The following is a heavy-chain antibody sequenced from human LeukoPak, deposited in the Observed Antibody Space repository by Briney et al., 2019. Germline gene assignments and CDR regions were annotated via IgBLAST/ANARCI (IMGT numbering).Heavy chain of an antibody. CDR3: ARESYGDYVGSYAFDI. J-gene: IGHJ3*02. CDR2: IIPIFGTA. CDR1: RDTFISYA. Sequence: VASVKVSCKASRDTFISYAISWVRQAPGQGLECMSGIIPIFGTANYAQKFQGRVTITADESTSSAYMELSSARSEDTAVYYCARESYGDYVGSYAFDIWGQGTMVTVSS. V-gene: IGHV1-69*01. D-gene: IGHD4-17*01.